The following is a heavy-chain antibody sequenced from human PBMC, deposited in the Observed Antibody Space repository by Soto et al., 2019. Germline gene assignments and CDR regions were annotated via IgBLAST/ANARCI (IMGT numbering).Heavy chain of an antibody. D-gene: IGHD2-2*01. CDR1: GFTFSRYA. CDR3: AKCSEVVPAAPVDY. CDR2: ISGSGGST. J-gene: IGHJ4*02. Sequence: EGSLRLSCAASGFTFSRYAMSWVRQAPGKGLEWVSAISGSGGSTYYADSVKGRFTISSDNSKNTPHLQMTILTAEDTALYYCAKCSEVVPAAPVDYWGQGTLVTVSS. V-gene: IGHV3-23*01.